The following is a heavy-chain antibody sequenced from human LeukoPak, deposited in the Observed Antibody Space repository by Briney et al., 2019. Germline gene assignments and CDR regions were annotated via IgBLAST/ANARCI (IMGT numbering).Heavy chain of an antibody. CDR1: GGSISSYY. D-gene: IGHD4-17*01. Sequence: SETLSLTCTVSGGSISSYYWRWIRQPPGKGLEWIGYIYTSGSTNYNPSLKSRVTISVDTSKNHLSLKLSSVTAADTAVYYCARGDGDANDYWGQGTLVTVSS. V-gene: IGHV4-4*09. CDR3: ARGDGDANDY. J-gene: IGHJ4*02. CDR2: IYTSGST.